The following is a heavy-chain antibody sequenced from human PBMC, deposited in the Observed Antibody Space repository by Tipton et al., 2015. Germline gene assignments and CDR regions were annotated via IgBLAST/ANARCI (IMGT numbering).Heavy chain of an antibody. D-gene: IGHD5-24*01. CDR1: GGSFYTYY. V-gene: IGHV4-34*01. CDR3: ARGGSPIIEMAYHHYGLDV. J-gene: IGHJ6*02. CDR2: IYHSGTT. Sequence: LRLSCSLSGGSFYTYYWTWIRQPPGQGLEWIGEIYHSGTTNYNPSLRGRFTISLRTSKNQLSLTVDSVTAADTAIYYCARGGSPIIEMAYHHYGLDVWGQGTTVTVSS.